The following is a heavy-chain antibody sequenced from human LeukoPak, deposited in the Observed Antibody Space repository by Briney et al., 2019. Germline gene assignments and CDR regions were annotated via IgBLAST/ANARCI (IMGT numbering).Heavy chain of an antibody. V-gene: IGHV5-51*01. CDR1: GYDFTSYW. CDR3: VRSLGFCSGDNCYSWFDP. Sequence: GESLKISCEGSGYDFTSYWIGWVRQVPGKGLELLGIVYPGDSDSRYRPSFQGQVTISADKSISTAYLQWSSLKASDTAMYYCVRSLGFCSGDNCYSWFDPWGQGTLVTVSS. J-gene: IGHJ5*02. D-gene: IGHD2-21*01. CDR2: VYPGDSDS.